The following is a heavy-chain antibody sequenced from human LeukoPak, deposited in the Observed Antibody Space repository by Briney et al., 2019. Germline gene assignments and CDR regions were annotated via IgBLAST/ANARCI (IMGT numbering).Heavy chain of an antibody. Sequence: ASVKVSCKPSGYTFIAYYIHLVRQAPGQGLEWMGWINPNNGDTNYAQKFQDRVTMTWDTSVSTAYMELSSLTSDDTAVYYCASKGDGSCDSSLCQGAFDFWGQGSVVTVSS. CDR2: INPNNGDT. CDR3: ASKGDGSCDSSLCQGAFDF. V-gene: IGHV1-2*02. J-gene: IGHJ3*01. D-gene: IGHD2-21*01. CDR1: GYTFIAYY.